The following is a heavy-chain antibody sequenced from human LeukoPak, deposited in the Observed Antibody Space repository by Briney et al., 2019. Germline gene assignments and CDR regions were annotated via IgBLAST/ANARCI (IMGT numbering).Heavy chain of an antibody. Sequence: ASVKVSCKASGYTFTSNYIHWVRQAPGQGLEWMGMIYPRDGSTSYAQKFQGRVTVTRVTSTSTVHMELSGLRSEDTAVYYCARDQEGFDYWGQGTLVTVSS. V-gene: IGHV1-46*01. CDR1: GYTFTSNY. CDR3: ARDQEGFDY. CDR2: IYPRDGST. J-gene: IGHJ4*02.